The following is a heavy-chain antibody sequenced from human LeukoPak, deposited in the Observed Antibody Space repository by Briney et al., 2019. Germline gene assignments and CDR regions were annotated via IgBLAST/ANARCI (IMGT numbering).Heavy chain of an antibody. D-gene: IGHD6-19*01. CDR3: ARDTYIAVAGSGSDYYYGMDV. Sequence: ASVKVSCKASGYTFTGYYMHWVRQAPGQGLEWMGWINPNSGGTNYAQKFQGRVTMTRDTSISTAYMELSRLRSDDTAVYYCARDTYIAVAGSGSDYYYGMDVWGQGTTVTVSS. CDR1: GYTFTGYY. V-gene: IGHV1-2*02. CDR2: INPNSGGT. J-gene: IGHJ6*02.